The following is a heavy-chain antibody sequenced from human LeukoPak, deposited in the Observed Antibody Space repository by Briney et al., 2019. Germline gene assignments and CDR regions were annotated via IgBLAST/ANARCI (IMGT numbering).Heavy chain of an antibody. J-gene: IGHJ4*02. CDR2: INTNTGNP. D-gene: IGHD5-18*01. CDR1: GYTFTSYA. Sequence: VASVKVSCKASGYTFTSYAMNWVRQAPGQGLEWMGWINTNTGNPTYAQGFTGRFVFSLDTSVSTAYLQISSLKAEDTAVYYCARGGYSYGGRYYFDYWGQGTLVTVSS. CDR3: ARGGYSYGGRYYFDY. V-gene: IGHV7-4-1*02.